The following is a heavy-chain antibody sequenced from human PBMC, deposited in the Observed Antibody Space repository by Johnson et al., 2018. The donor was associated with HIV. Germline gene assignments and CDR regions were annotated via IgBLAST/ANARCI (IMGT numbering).Heavy chain of an antibody. J-gene: IGHJ3*02. CDR3: ARRGTSSSSGLHAFDI. Sequence: VQLVESGGGLVQPGGSLRLSCAASGFTVSSNYMTWVRQGPGRGLEWVSVLYSGGDTYYAESVKGRFTISRDNSKNTLYVQMNSLRAEDTAVYYCARRGTSSSSGLHAFDIWGQGTMFTVSS. CDR2: LYSGGDT. CDR1: GFTVSSNY. V-gene: IGHV3-66*02. D-gene: IGHD6-6*01.